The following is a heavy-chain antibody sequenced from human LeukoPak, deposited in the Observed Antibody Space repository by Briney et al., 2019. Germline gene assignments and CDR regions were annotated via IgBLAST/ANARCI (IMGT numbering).Heavy chain of an antibody. D-gene: IGHD6-6*01. J-gene: IGHJ6*03. Sequence: SETLSLTCTVPGGSISNYYWSWIRQPPGKGLEWIGYIYTSGSTNYNPSLKSRVTISVDTSKNQFSLKLSSVTAADTAVYYCARLDSSSSAWSYYYYYMDVWGKGTTVTVSS. CDR2: IYTSGST. CDR3: ARLDSSSSAWSYYYYYMDV. CDR1: GGSISNYY. V-gene: IGHV4-4*09.